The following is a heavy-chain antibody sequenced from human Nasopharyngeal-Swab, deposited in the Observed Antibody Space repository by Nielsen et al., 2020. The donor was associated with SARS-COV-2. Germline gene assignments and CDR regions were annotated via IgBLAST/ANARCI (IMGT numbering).Heavy chain of an antibody. CDR2: IYHSGST. V-gene: IGHV4-30-2*01. J-gene: IGHJ4*02. D-gene: IGHD3-22*01. CDR3: ARLYDTSGYDY. Sequence: RQAPGKGLEWIGYIYHSGSTYYNPSLKSRVTISVDWSKNQLSLNLSSVTAADTAVYYCARLYDTSGYDYWGQGTLVTVSS.